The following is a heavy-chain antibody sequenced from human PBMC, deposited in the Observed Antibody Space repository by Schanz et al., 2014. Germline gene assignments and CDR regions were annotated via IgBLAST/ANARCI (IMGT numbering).Heavy chain of an antibody. D-gene: IGHD2-15*01. CDR3: ARGGVVVVTAALNWFDP. CDR1: GYTFTTYG. V-gene: IGHV7-4-1*02. Sequence: QVQLVQSGGEVKTPGASVKVSCKASGYTFTTYGISWVRQAPGQGLEWMGWINTHTGNPTYAQGFTGRFVFSLDTSVSTAYLQISSLKAEDTAVYYCARGGVVVVTAALNWFDPWGQGTLVTVSS. J-gene: IGHJ5*02. CDR2: INTHTGNP.